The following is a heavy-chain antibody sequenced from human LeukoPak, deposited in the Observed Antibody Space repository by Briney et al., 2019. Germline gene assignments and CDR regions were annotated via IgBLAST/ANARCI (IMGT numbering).Heavy chain of an antibody. CDR3: ATDSDYYDTSGYLY. D-gene: IGHD3-22*01. CDR2: ISGSGGST. Sequence: GGSLRLSCAASGFTFSSYAMSWVRQAPGKGLEWVSAISGSGGSTYYADSVKGRFTISRDNSKNTLYLQMNSLRAEDTAVYYCATDSDYYDTSGYLYWGQGTLVTVSS. V-gene: IGHV3-23*01. CDR1: GFTFSSYA. J-gene: IGHJ4*02.